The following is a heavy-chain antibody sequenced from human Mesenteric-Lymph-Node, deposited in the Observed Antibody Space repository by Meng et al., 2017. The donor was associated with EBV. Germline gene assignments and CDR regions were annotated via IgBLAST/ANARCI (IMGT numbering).Heavy chain of an antibody. D-gene: IGHD6-19*01. CDR3: ARSPGWYSLDY. J-gene: IGHJ4*02. CDR1: GDSISISRW. Sequence: QVHLQESGQGLVKPSQTVSLTGAVSGDSISISRWWGWVRQPPGKGLEWIGEISHSGRTTYNPSLKSRVTISADKSKNQFSLKLNSVTAADTAVYYCARSPGWYSLDYWGQGTLVTVSS. V-gene: IGHV4-4*02. CDR2: ISHSGRT.